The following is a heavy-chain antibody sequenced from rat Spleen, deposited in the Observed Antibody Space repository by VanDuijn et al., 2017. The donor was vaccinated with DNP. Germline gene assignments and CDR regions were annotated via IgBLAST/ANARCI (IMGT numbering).Heavy chain of an antibody. CDR1: GFTFSDYN. D-gene: IGHD1-11*01. V-gene: IGHV5-20*01. J-gene: IGHJ3*01. CDR2: ISYDGGDS. Sequence: EVQLVEYGGGLVQPGRSLKLSCVGSGFTFSDYNMAWVRQAPKKGLEWVASISYDGGDSYYRDSVKGRFTISRDNAKSCLYLRMDSLRSEDTATYFCATVGGYRGPLFTYWGQGTLVTVSS. CDR3: ATVGGYRGPLFTY.